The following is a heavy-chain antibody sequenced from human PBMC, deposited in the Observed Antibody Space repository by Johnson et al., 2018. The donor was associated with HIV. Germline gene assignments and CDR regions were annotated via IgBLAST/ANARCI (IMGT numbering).Heavy chain of an antibody. CDR2: ISYDGSNK. V-gene: IGHV3-30*18. D-gene: IGHD5-24*01. J-gene: IGHJ3*02. CDR3: AKDWDRWLQPPGDAFDI. Sequence: QVQLVESGGGVVQPGRSLGLSCAASGFTFSTYGMHWVRQAPGKGLEWVAVISYDGSNKYYADSVKGRFSISRDNAKSSLYLQMNSLRVEDTAVYYCAKDWDRWLQPPGDAFDIRGRGTMVTVSS. CDR1: GFTFSTYG.